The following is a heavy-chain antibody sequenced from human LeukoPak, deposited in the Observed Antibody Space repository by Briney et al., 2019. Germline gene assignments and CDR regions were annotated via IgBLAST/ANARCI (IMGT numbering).Heavy chain of an antibody. CDR1: GGSISSGVYY. V-gene: IGHV4-31*03. CDR2: FFYNGGT. Sequence: PSETLSLTCTVSGGSISSGVYYWSWIRQRPGKGLERIGYFFYNGGTYYNPSLQSRLTISVDTSKNQFSLMLSSVTAADTAVYYCARDGFGSLDFWGQGTLVTVSS. J-gene: IGHJ4*02. CDR3: ARDGFGSLDF. D-gene: IGHD3-10*01.